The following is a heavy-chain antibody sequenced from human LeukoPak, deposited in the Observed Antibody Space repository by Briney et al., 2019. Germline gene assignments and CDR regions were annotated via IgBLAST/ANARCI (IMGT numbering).Heavy chain of an antibody. D-gene: IGHD3-10*01. J-gene: IGHJ4*02. V-gene: IGHV4-30-2*01. CDR2: IYHSGST. CDR1: GGSISSGGYS. Sequence: SQTLSLTCAVSGGSISSGGYSWSWIRQPPGKGLEWIGYIYHSGSTYYNPSLKSRVTISVDRSKNQFSLKLSSVTAADTAMYYCARAPYGEYYFDYWGQGTLVTVSS. CDR3: ARAPYGEYYFDY.